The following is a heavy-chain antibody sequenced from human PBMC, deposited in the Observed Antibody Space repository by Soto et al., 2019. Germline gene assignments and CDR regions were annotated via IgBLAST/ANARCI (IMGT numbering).Heavy chain of an antibody. D-gene: IGHD4-17*01. J-gene: IGHJ4*02. V-gene: IGHV1-18*01. CDR1: GYIFISFG. CDR3: SRRWTTGEIDY. Sequence: QVQLVQSGGEVKKPGASVKVSCKASGYIFISFGISWVRQAPGQGLEWMGWISAYTGNTKYAQNFQGRVTMTTDTATSTAYMELRSLRSDDTAVYYCSRRWTTGEIDYWGQGTLVNVSS. CDR2: ISAYTGNT.